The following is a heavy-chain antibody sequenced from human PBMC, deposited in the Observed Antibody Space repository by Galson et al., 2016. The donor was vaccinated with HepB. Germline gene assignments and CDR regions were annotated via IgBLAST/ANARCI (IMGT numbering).Heavy chain of an antibody. CDR3: ARGKDKSYDYLIF. V-gene: IGHV3-53*01. CDR2: IYSGGST. Sequence: SLRLSCAASGFTASDTSMTWVRQAPGKGLEWISLIYSGGSTYYADSVKGRFTISRDDSKNMVYLQMNSLRVEDTAVYYCARGKDKSYDYLIFWGQGTLVTVSS. D-gene: IGHD3-10*01. CDR1: GFTASDTS. J-gene: IGHJ1*01.